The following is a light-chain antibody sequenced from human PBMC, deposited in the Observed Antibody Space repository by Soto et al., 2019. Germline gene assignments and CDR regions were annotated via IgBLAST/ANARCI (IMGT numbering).Light chain of an antibody. CDR2: AAS. Sequence: DIPMTQSPSSLSASIGDRVTFNCRASQTINRTLNWYQQKLGQGPKLLIYAASILQSGVPARFSGAGFGTNFTLTSSSLQPEDFATYYCQQTFGVSYDFGPGTRLEIK. V-gene: IGKV1-39*01. J-gene: IGKJ2*01. CDR3: QQTFGVSYD. CDR1: QTINRT.